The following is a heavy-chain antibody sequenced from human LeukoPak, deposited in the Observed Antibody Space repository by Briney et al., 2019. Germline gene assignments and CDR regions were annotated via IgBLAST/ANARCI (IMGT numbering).Heavy chain of an antibody. V-gene: IGHV3-33*08. D-gene: IGHD2-2*01. CDR2: IWYGGSNK. CDR1: GFTFSSYG. Sequence: PGGSLRLSCAASGFTFSSYGMHWVRQAPGRGLEWVAVIWYGGSNKYYADSVKGRFTISRDNSKNTLYLQMNSLRAEDTAVYYCARDLRVPAAIFEPYWGQGTLVTVSS. CDR3: ARDLRVPAAIFEPY. J-gene: IGHJ4*02.